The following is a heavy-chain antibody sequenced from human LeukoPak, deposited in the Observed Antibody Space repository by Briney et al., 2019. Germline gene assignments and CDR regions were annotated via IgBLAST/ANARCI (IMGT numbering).Heavy chain of an antibody. Sequence: PGGSLRLSCVASGFTVSSNYMSWVRQAPGKGLEWVSVIYSGGSKYYADHVKGRFTTSRDNSKNTLYLKMNSLRAEDTAVYYCASGSGSYRTPYYYMDVWGTGTTVTVSS. CDR2: IYSGGSK. J-gene: IGHJ6*03. V-gene: IGHV3-53*01. D-gene: IGHD3-10*01. CDR3: ASGSGSYRTPYYYMDV. CDR1: GFTVSSNY.